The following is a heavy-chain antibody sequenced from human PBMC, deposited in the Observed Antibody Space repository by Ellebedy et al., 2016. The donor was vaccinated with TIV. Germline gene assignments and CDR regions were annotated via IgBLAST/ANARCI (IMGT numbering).Heavy chain of an antibody. CDR3: ARDRLEWFPLGAFDI. D-gene: IGHD3-3*01. V-gene: IGHV3-33*08. Sequence: GESLKISCAASGFTFSSYAMHWVRQAPGKGLEWVAVIWYDGSNKYYADSVKGRFTISRDNSKNTLYLQMNSLRAEDTAVYYCARDRLEWFPLGAFDIWGQGTMVTVSS. J-gene: IGHJ3*02. CDR1: GFTFSSYA. CDR2: IWYDGSNK.